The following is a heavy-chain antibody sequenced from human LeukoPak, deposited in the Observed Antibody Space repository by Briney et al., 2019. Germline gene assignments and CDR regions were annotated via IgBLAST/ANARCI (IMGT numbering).Heavy chain of an antibody. CDR2: IYPGDSDT. CDR1: GYTFSSYW. J-gene: IGHJ4*02. D-gene: IGHD3-3*01. Sequence: GESLKISCKGSGYTFSSYWIGWVRQMPGKGLEWMGIIYPGDSDTRYSPSLQGQVTISVDTSIGTAYLQWSSLKASDTAIYYCARQNDFRLDYWGQGTLVSVSS. CDR3: ARQNDFRLDY. V-gene: IGHV5-51*01.